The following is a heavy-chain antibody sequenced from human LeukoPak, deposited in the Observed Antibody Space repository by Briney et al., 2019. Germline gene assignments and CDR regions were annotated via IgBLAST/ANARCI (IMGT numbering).Heavy chain of an antibody. CDR3: ARGKAYSGSYYGIFDY. D-gene: IGHD1-26*01. Sequence: PSETLSLACAVSGYSINNDYYWTWLRQPPGKGLEWIGGIYHSGTTYYNPSLKSRVSISLDTSKTQFSLKLSSVTAADTAVYYCARGKAYSGSYYGIFDYWAREPWSPSPQ. CDR2: IYHSGTT. CDR1: GYSINNDYY. V-gene: IGHV4-38-2*01. J-gene: IGHJ4*02.